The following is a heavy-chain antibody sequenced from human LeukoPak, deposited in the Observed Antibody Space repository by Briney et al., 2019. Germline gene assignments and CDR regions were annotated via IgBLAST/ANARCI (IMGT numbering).Heavy chain of an antibody. Sequence: ASVKVSCKASGGTFSSYAISWVRQAPGQGLEWMGGIIPIFGTANYAQKFQGRVTITADESTSAAYMELSSLRSEDTAVYYCARDWRPDASDIWGQGTMVTVSS. CDR1: GGTFSSYA. V-gene: IGHV1-69*01. J-gene: IGHJ3*02. CDR3: ARDWRPDASDI. CDR2: IIPIFGTA. D-gene: IGHD6-6*01.